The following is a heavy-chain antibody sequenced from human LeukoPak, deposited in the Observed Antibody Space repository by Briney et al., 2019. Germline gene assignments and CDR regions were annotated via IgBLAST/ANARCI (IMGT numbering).Heavy chain of an antibody. Sequence: ASVKVSCKASGYTFTSYGISWVRQAPGQGLEWMGWISAYNGNTNYAQKLQGRVTMTTDTSTSTAYMELRSLRSDDTAVYYCARSDLNYYGSGSYYRKGFDYWGQGTLVTVSS. CDR3: ARSDLNYYGSGSYYRKGFDY. CDR1: GYTFTSYG. CDR2: ISAYNGNT. V-gene: IGHV1-18*01. D-gene: IGHD3-10*01. J-gene: IGHJ4*02.